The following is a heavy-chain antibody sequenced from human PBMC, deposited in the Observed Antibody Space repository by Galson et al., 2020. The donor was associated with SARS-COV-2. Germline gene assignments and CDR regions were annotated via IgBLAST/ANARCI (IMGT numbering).Heavy chain of an antibody. Sequence: SETLSLTCAVSGTSISSGSYSWNWIRQPPGKGLEWIGYISHSGGTYYNPSLKSRVTISGDRSKNQFSLRLSSVIAADTAVYYCARLHYGEYAPEAFDIWGQGTMVTVSS. CDR3: ARLHYGEYAPEAFDI. D-gene: IGHD4-17*01. CDR2: ISHSGGT. V-gene: IGHV4-30-2*01. J-gene: IGHJ3*02. CDR1: GTSISSGSYS.